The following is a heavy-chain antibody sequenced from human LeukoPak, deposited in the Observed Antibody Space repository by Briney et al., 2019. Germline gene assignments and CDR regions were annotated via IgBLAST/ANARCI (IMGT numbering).Heavy chain of an antibody. J-gene: IGHJ4*02. CDR1: GGTFSSYA. D-gene: IGHD1-14*01. V-gene: IGHV1-69*04. Sequence: SVKVSCKASGGTFSSYAISWVRQAPGQGLEWMGRIIPILGIANYAQKFQGRVTITADKSTSTAYMELSSLRSEDTAVYYCARDGGSPRITGGFDYWGQGTLVTVSS. CDR3: ARDGGSPRITGGFDY. CDR2: IIPILGIA.